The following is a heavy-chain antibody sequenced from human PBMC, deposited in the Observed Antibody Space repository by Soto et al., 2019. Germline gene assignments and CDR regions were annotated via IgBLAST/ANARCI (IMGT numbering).Heavy chain of an antibody. Sequence: GGSLRLSCAASGFTFSSYGMHWVRQAPGKGLEWVAVISYDGSNKYYADSVKGRFTISRDNSKNTLYLQMNSLRAEDTAVYYCAKHFASPQQSQVYYFEYWGQGTLVTVSP. V-gene: IGHV3-30*18. CDR1: GFTFSSYG. J-gene: IGHJ4*02. CDR2: ISYDGSNK. CDR3: AKHFASPQQSQVYYFEY. D-gene: IGHD3-3*02.